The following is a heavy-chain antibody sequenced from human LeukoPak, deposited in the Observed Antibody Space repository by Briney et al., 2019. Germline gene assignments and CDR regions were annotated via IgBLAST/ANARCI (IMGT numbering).Heavy chain of an antibody. J-gene: IGHJ5*02. D-gene: IGHD3-10*01. CDR3: ARDLGGSGSYYNWFDP. CDR2: INPNSGGT. CDR1: GYTFTGYY. V-gene: IGHV1-2*02. Sequence: ASVKVSCKASGYTFTGYYMHWVRQAPGQGLEWMGWINPNSGGTNYAQKFQGRVTMTRDTSISTAYMELSRLRSDDTAVYYCARDLGGSGSYYNWFDPWGQGTLVTVSS.